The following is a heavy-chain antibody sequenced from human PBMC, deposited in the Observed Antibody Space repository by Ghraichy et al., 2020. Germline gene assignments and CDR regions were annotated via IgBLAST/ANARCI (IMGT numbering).Heavy chain of an antibody. CDR3: ARQTYYYDSSGYYYLNWFDP. Sequence: GSLRLSCTVSGGSISSYYWSWIRQPPGKGLEWIGYIYYSGSTNYNPSLKSRVTISVDTSKNQFSLKLSSVTAADTAVYYCARQTYYYDSSGYYYLNWFDPWGQGTLVTVSS. V-gene: IGHV4-59*08. CDR2: IYYSGST. J-gene: IGHJ5*02. D-gene: IGHD3-22*01. CDR1: GGSISSYY.